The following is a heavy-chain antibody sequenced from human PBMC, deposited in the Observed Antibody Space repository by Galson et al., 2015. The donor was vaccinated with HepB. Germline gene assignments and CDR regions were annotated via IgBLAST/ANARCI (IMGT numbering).Heavy chain of an antibody. CDR3: AKANYYDTSGYYSILDY. J-gene: IGHJ4*02. CDR1: GFTFSSHG. V-gene: IGHV3-30*18. Sequence: SLRLSCAASGFTFSSHGMHWVRQAPGKGLEWVSVTSYDGSNKDYADSVKGRFTISRDNSKNTLYLHMNSLRLEDTAVYYCAKANYYDTSGYYSILDYWGQGTVVTVSS. CDR2: TSYDGSNK. D-gene: IGHD3-22*01.